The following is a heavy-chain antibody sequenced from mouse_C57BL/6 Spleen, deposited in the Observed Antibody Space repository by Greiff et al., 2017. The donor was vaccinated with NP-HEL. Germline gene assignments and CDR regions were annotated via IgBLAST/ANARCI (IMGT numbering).Heavy chain of an antibody. CDR2: IYPGDGDT. Sequence: QVQLQQSGPELVKPGASVKISCKASGYAFSSSWMNWVKQRPGKGLEWIGRIYPGDGDTNYNGKFKGKATLTADKSSSTAYMQLSSLTSEDSAVYFCAREEDGYPWFAYWGQGTLVTVSA. D-gene: IGHD2-3*01. CDR3: AREEDGYPWFAY. V-gene: IGHV1-82*01. CDR1: GYAFSSSW. J-gene: IGHJ3*01.